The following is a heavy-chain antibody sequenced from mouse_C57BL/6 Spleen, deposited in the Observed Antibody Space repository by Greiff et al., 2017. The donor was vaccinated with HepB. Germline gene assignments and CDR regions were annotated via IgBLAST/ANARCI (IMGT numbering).Heavy chain of an antibody. CDR3: AREGVITTKKAWFAY. D-gene: IGHD2-4*01. CDR2: INPSNGGT. CDR1: GYTFTSYW. V-gene: IGHV1-53*01. Sequence: QVQLQQPGTELVKPGASVKLSCKASGYTFTSYWMHWAKQRPGQGLEWIGNINPSNGGTNYNEKFKSKATLTVDKSSSTAYMQLSSLTSEDSAVYYCAREGVITTKKAWFAYWGQGTLVTVSA. J-gene: IGHJ3*01.